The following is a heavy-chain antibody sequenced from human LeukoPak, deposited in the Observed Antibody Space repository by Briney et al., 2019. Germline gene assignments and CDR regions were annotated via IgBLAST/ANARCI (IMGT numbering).Heavy chain of an antibody. V-gene: IGHV4-30-4*01. CDR3: ARAIAAAGIGYFQH. Sequence: PSQTLSLTCTVSGGSISSGDYYWSWIRQPPGKGLEWIGYIYYSGSTYYNPSLKSRVTISVDTSKNQFSLKLSSVTAADTAVYYCARAIAAAGIGYFQHWGQGTLVTVSS. D-gene: IGHD6-13*01. CDR2: IYYSGST. J-gene: IGHJ1*01. CDR1: GGSISSGDYY.